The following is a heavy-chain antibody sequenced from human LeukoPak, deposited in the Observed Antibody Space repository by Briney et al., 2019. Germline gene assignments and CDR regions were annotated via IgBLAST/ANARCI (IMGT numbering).Heavy chain of an antibody. CDR2: INHSGTT. D-gene: IGHD1-1*01. CDR3: ARAKLRNWFDP. J-gene: IGHJ5*02. Sequence: SGTLSLTCAVSGGSISSNNWWSWVRQAPGNGLEWIGEINHSGTTNYNPSLKSRVTMSVDTSKNQFSLSLSSVTAADTAVYYCARAKLRNWFDPWGQGTLVTVSS. V-gene: IGHV4-4*02. CDR1: GGSISSNNW.